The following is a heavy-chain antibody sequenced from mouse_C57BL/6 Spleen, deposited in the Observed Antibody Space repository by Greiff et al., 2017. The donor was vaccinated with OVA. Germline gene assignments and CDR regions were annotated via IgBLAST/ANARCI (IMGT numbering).Heavy chain of an antibody. Sequence: VQLQQSGPELVKPGASVKISCKASGYAFSSSWMNWVKQRPGKGLEWIGRIYPGDGDTNYNGKFKGKATLTADKSSSTAYMQLSSLTSEDSAVYFCARSGYYGPAMDYWGQGTSVTVSS. CDR1: GYAFSSSW. CDR2: IYPGDGDT. CDR3: ARSGYYGPAMDY. D-gene: IGHD1-1*01. V-gene: IGHV1-82*01. J-gene: IGHJ4*01.